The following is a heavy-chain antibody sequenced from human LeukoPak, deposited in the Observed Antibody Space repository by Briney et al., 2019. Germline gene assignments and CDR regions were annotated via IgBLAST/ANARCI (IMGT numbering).Heavy chain of an antibody. J-gene: IGHJ4*02. V-gene: IGHV1-2*02. CDR3: ARGGWYNGAYTALYYFDY. Sequence: ASVKVSCKASGYTFTGYYMHWVRQAPGQGLEWMGWINPNSGGTNYAQKFQDRVTMTRNTSISTAYMELSSLSSEDTAIYYCARGGWYNGAYTALYYFDYWGQGTLLTVSS. CDR1: GYTFTGYY. D-gene: IGHD1-14*01. CDR2: INPNSGGT.